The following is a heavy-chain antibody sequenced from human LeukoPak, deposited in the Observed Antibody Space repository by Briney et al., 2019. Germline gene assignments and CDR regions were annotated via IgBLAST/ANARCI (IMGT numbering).Heavy chain of an antibody. J-gene: IGHJ4*02. CDR1: GYTFTGYY. CDR3: ARDRASGYDLRLFDY. D-gene: IGHD5-12*01. V-gene: IGHV1-2*02. CDR2: INPNSGGT. Sequence: ASVKVSCKASGYTFTGYYMHWVRQAPEQGLEWMGWINPNSGGTNYAQKFQGRVTMTRDTSISTAYMELSRLRSDDTAVYYCARDRASGYDLRLFDYWGQGTLVTVSS.